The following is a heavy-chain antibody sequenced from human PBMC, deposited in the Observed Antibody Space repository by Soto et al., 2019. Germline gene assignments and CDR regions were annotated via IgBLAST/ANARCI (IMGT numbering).Heavy chain of an antibody. V-gene: IGHV1-2*04. CDR3: AVSGASSIAARTENPPSEYYYYYGMDV. J-gene: IGHJ6*02. CDR2: INPNSGGT. Sequence: ASVKVSCKASGYTFTGYYMHWVRQAPGQGLEWMGWINPNSGGTNYAQKFQGWVTMTRDTSISTAYMELSRLRSDDTAVYYCAVSGASSIAARTENPPSEYYYYYGMDVWGQGTTVTVSS. CDR1: GYTFTGYY. D-gene: IGHD6-6*01.